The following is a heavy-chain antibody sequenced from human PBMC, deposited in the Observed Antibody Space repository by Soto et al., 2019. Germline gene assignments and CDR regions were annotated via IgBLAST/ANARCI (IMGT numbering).Heavy chain of an antibody. Sequence: GGSLRLSCAASGFTFSSYWMSWVRQAPGKGLERVANIKQDGSEKYYVDSVKGRFTISRDNAKNTVYLQMDSLRADDTSVYYCLRAPLDLWFRFDFRGQGTLVTVSS. D-gene: IGHD3-3*01. CDR1: GFTFSSYW. J-gene: IGHJ4*02. V-gene: IGHV3-7*01. CDR3: LRAPLDLWFRFDF. CDR2: IKQDGSEK.